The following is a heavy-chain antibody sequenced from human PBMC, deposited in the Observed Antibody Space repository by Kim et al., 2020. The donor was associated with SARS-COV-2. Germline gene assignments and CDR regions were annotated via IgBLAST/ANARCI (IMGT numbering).Heavy chain of an antibody. D-gene: IGHD3-22*01. Sequence: VKGRLTISRDNAKNSLYLQMNSLRAEDTAVYYCARSRAHYYDSSGYLLNRWGQGTLVTVSS. CDR3: ARSRAHYYDSSGYLLNR. J-gene: IGHJ5*02. V-gene: IGHV3-11*01.